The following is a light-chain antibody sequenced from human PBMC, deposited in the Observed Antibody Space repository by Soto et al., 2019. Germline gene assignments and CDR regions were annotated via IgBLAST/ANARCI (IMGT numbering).Light chain of an antibody. CDR3: QQYGSLIT. J-gene: IGKJ5*01. CDR1: QSVSSNY. Sequence: ESVLTQSPGTLSLSPVERATLSCMASQSVSSNYLAWYQQKPGQAPRLLIYGASTRATGIPDRFSGSGSGTDFTLTISRLEPEDSAVYYCQQYGSLITFGQGTRLEIK. V-gene: IGKV3-20*01. CDR2: GAS.